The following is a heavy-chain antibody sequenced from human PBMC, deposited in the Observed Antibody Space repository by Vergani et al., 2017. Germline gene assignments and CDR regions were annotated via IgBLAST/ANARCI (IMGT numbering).Heavy chain of an antibody. Sequence: QVQLQESGPGLVKPSQTLSLTCTVSGSSISSGGYYWSWIRQHPGKGLEWIGYIYYSGSTYYNPSLKSRVTISVDTSKNQFSLKLSSVTAADTAVYYCARARVGGYCSSTSCLNWFDPWGQGTLVTVSS. V-gene: IGHV4-31*03. CDR3: ARARVGGYCSSTSCLNWFDP. D-gene: IGHD2-2*01. CDR1: GSSISSGGYY. J-gene: IGHJ5*02. CDR2: IYYSGST.